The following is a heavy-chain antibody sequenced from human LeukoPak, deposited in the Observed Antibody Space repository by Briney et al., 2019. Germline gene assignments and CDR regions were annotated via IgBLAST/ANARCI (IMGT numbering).Heavy chain of an antibody. V-gene: IGHV1-46*01. CDR3: ARGSSTSCYWCGWFDP. Sequence: ASVKASCKAYGYTLTSYYMHWVRQAPGQGLEWMGINNPSGGNTRYAQKFQGRVTMTRDTSTSTVYMELSSLRSEDTAMYYCARGSSTSCYWCGWFDPWGQGTLVTVPS. CDR1: GYTLTSYY. CDR2: NNPSGGNT. J-gene: IGHJ5*02. D-gene: IGHD2-2*01.